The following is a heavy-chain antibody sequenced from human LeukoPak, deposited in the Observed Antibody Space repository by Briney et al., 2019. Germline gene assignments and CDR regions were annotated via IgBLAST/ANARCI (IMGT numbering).Heavy chain of an antibody. CDR2: SSAYNGNT. CDR1: GYTFTSYG. CDR3: AGNYYGSGSYYKWGQGQFDY. D-gene: IGHD3-10*01. Sequence: ASVKVSCKASGYTFTSYGISWVRQAPGQGLEWMGWSSAYNGNTNYAQKLQGRVTMTTDTSTSTAYMELRSLRSDDTAVYYCAGNYYGSGSYYKWGQGQFDYWGQGTLVTVSS. V-gene: IGHV1-18*01. J-gene: IGHJ4*02.